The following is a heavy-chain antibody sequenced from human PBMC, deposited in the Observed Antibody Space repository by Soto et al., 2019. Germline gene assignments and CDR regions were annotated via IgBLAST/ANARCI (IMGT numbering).Heavy chain of an antibody. D-gene: IGHD3-3*01. CDR1: GDTVSTNSAT. J-gene: IGHJ6*02. Sequence: PSQTLSLTCAISGDTVSTNSATWNWIRQSPSRGLEWLGRTYYRSKWYNDYGRSLQSRMTINTDTSKNQFSLQLNSVTPEDTAVYFCARGPGVLITGNGLDVRGQGTTVTVSS. CDR3: ARGPGVLITGNGLDV. V-gene: IGHV6-1*01. CDR2: TYYRSKWYN.